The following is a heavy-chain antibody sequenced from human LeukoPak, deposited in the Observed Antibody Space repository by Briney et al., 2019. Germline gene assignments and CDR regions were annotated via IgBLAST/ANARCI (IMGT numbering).Heavy chain of an antibody. CDR2: ISSSSSYI. CDR3: ARDGLAYYGMDV. V-gene: IGHV3-21*01. Sequence: PGGSLRLSCAASGFTFSSYSMNWVRQAPGKGLEWVSSISSSSSYIYYADSVKSRFTISRDNAKNSLYLQMNSLRAEDTAVYYCARDGLAYYGMDVWGQGTTVTVSS. J-gene: IGHJ6*02. CDR1: GFTFSSYS.